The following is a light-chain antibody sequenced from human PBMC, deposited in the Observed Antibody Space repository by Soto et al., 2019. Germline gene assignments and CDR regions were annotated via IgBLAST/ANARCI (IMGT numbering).Light chain of an antibody. CDR1: QSVSSSF. CDR2: GAS. J-gene: IGKJ1*01. V-gene: IGKV3-20*01. CDR3: QQYGSSPWT. Sequence: EIVLTQSPGTLSLSPGERATLSCRASQSVSSSFLAWYQQKPGQAPRLLIYGASSRATGIPGRFSGSGSGTDFTLTISRLEPEDFAVYYCQQYGSSPWTFSQGTKVEIK.